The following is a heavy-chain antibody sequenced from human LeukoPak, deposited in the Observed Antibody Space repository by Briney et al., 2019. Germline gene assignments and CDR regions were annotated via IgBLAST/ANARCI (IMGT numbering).Heavy chain of an antibody. CDR1: GGTFSSYA. J-gene: IGHJ5*02. CDR2: IIPIFGTA. Sequence: GSSVKVSCKASGGTFSSYAISWVRQAPGQGLEWMGGIIPIFGTANYAQEFQGRVTITAGESTSTAYMELSSLRSEDTAVYYCARGHDFWSGYYTDVWFDPWGQGTLVTVSS. CDR3: ARGHDFWSGYYTDVWFDP. V-gene: IGHV1-69*01. D-gene: IGHD3-3*01.